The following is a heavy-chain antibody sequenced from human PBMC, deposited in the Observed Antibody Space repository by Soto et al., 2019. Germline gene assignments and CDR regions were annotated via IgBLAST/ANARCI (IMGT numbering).Heavy chain of an antibody. CDR1: GFTFSSNG. CDR2: ISSDGSNK. J-gene: IGHJ4*02. D-gene: IGHD2-15*01. V-gene: IGHV3-30*03. Sequence: QVQLVESGGGVVQPGRSLRLSCAASGFTFSSNGIHWVRQAPGKGLEWVAVISSDGSNKYYADSVKGRFTISRDNSKNTLYLQMNSLRADDTAVYYCAMDLYGGSSRFDFWGQGTLVTVSS. CDR3: AMDLYGGSSRFDF.